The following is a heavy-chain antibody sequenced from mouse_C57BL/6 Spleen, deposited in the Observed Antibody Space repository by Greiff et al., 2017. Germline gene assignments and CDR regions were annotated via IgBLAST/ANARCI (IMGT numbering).Heavy chain of an antibody. CDR1: GYTFTSYW. V-gene: IGHV1-52*01. J-gene: IGHJ2*01. CDR3: ARSSAFDY. Sequence: VQLQQPGAELVRPGSSVKLSCKASGYTFTSYWMHWVKQRPIQGLEWIGNIDPADSETHYNQKFKDKATLTVDKSSSTAYMQLSSLTSEDSAVYYCARSSAFDYWGQGTPLTVSS. CDR2: IDPADSET.